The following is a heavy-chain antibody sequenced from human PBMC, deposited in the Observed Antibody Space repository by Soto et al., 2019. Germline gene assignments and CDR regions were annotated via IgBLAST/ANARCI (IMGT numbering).Heavy chain of an antibody. CDR1: AYTFTSYD. J-gene: IGHJ6*02. CDR3: AKGQLWPQGNYYYYGMDV. D-gene: IGHD5-18*01. CDR2: MNPNSGNT. Sequence: SVKVSCKASAYTFTSYDINWVRQATGQGLEWMGWMNPNSGNTGYAQKFQGRVTMTRNTSISTAYMELSSLRAEDTAVYYCAKGQLWPQGNYYYYGMDVWGQGTTVTASS. V-gene: IGHV1-8*01.